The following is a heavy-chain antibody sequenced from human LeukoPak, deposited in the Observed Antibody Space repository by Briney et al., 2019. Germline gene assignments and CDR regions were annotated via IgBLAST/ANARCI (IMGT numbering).Heavy chain of an antibody. CDR2: MNPNSGNT. D-gene: IGHD4-17*01. J-gene: IGHJ3*02. V-gene: IGHV1-8*03. CDR1: GYTFTSYD. Sequence: ASVKVSCKASGYTFTSYDINWVRQATGQGLEWMGWMNPNSGNTGYAQKFQGRGTITRNTSISTAYMELSSLRSEDTAVYYCALYGENDAFDIWGQGTMVTVSS. CDR3: ALYGENDAFDI.